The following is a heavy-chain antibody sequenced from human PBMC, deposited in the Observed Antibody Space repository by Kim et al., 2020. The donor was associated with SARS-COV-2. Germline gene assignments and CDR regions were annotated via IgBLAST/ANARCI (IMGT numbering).Heavy chain of an antibody. V-gene: IGHV3-30*02. CDR3: AKDLVQLERRSYYYGMDV. J-gene: IGHJ6*02. Sequence: KGRVTISRDNSKNTLYLQMNSLRAEDTAVYYCAKDLVQLERRSYYYGMDVWGQGTTVTVSS. D-gene: IGHD1-1*01.